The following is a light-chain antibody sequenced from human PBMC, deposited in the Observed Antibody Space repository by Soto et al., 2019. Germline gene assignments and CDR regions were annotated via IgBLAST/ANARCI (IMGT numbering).Light chain of an antibody. CDR3: QQYNNWPQT. CDR1: QSVSSN. V-gene: IGKV3-15*01. Sequence: ETVMTQSPATLSVSPGERATLSCRARQSVSSNLAWYQQKPGQAPRLLIYGASSRATGIPARFGGSGSGTEFTLTISSLQSEDFAVYYCQQYNNWPQTFGQGTKVEIK. J-gene: IGKJ1*01. CDR2: GAS.